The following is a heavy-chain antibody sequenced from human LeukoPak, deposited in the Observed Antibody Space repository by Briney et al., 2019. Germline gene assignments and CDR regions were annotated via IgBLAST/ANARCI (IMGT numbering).Heavy chain of an antibody. Sequence: GGSLRLSCAASGFTFSSYSMNWVRQVPGKGLEWVSYISSSSSTIYYADSVKGRFTISRDNAKNSLYLQMNSLRAEDTAVYHCARAGSIAAGTTPYYYMDVWGKGPRSPSP. V-gene: IGHV3-48*04. CDR3: ARAGSIAAGTTPYYYMDV. CDR2: ISSSSSTI. J-gene: IGHJ6*03. D-gene: IGHD6-13*01. CDR1: GFTFSSYS.